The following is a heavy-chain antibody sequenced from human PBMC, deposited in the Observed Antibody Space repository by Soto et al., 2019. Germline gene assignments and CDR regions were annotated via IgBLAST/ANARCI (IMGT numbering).Heavy chain of an antibody. CDR1: GGSISSYY. J-gene: IGHJ3*02. V-gene: IGHV4-59*12. Sequence: PSETLSLTCTVSGGSISSYYWSWIRQPPGKGLEWIGSIYYSGSTYYNPSLKSRVTISVDTSKNQFSLKLSSVTAADTAVYYCARITKDIVLMVYAREDYAFDIWGQGTMVTVS. D-gene: IGHD2-8*01. CDR2: IYYSGST. CDR3: ARITKDIVLMVYAREDYAFDI.